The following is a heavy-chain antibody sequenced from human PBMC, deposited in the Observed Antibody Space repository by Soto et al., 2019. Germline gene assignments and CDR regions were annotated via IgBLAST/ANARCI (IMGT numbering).Heavy chain of an antibody. V-gene: IGHV4-4*02. J-gene: IGHJ3*02. Sequence: HLQESGPGLVRPSETLSLTCAVSGGSISSSSWWTWVRQSPEKGLEWIGEFYHAGGPDSNPSLTSRVTIILDKSKNNLSLRLTSVTAADTAVYYCARGSSFRGDFDIWGQGTTVTVSS. CDR1: GGSISSSSW. CDR2: FYHAGGP. D-gene: IGHD2-21*01. CDR3: ARGSSFRGDFDI.